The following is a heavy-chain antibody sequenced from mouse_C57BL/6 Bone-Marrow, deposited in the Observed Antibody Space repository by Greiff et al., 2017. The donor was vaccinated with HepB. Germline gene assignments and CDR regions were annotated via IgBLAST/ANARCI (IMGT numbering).Heavy chain of an antibody. CDR1: GYTFTSYW. CDR3: ASQGAVVTYYFDY. Sequence: VKLQQPGAELVRPGTSVKLSCKASGYTFTSYWMHWVKQRPGQGLEWIGVIDPSDSYTNYNQKFKGKATLTVDTSSSTAYMQLSSLTSEDSAVYYCASQGAVVTYYFDYWGQGTTLTVSS. D-gene: IGHD2-2*01. CDR2: IDPSDSYT. J-gene: IGHJ2*01. V-gene: IGHV1-59*01.